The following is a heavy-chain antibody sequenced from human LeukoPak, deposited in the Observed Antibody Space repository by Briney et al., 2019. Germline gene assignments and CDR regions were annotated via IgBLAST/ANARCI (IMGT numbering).Heavy chain of an antibody. CDR3: AKGRAQFDY. V-gene: IGHV3-30*18. Sequence: GGSLRLSCAASGFTFSSYVMHWVRQAPGKGLEWVAVISYDGSNKYYADSVKGRFTISRDNSKNTLYLQMNSLRAEDTAVYYCAKGRAQFDYWGQGNLVTVSS. CDR2: ISYDGSNK. J-gene: IGHJ4*02. CDR1: GFTFSSYV.